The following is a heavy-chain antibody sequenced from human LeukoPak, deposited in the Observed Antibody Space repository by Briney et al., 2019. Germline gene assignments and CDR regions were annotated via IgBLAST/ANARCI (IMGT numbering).Heavy chain of an antibody. J-gene: IGHJ4*02. Sequence: GSLRLSCAASGFTFSSYSMSWVRQAPGKGLDWVSVISGSGGRIYYADSVKGRFTISRDNSKNTLYLQMNSLRAEDTAVYYCARAAMVRGVDYFDYWGQGTLVIVSS. CDR2: ISGSGGRI. CDR3: ARAAMVRGVDYFDY. CDR1: GFTFSSYS. V-gene: IGHV3-23*01. D-gene: IGHD3-10*01.